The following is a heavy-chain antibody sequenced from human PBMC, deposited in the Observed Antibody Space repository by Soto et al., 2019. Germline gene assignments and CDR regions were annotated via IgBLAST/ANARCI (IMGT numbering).Heavy chain of an antibody. V-gene: IGHV3-33*01. Sequence: QVQLVESGGGVVQPGRSLRLSCAASGFTFSSYGMHWVRQAPGKGLEWVAVIWYDGSNKYYADSVKGRFTISRDNSKNTLYLQMNSLRAEDTAVYYCARDSEDGVVYYWGQGTLVTVSS. CDR2: IWYDGSNK. J-gene: IGHJ4*02. CDR1: GFTFSSYG. D-gene: IGHD2-15*01. CDR3: ARDSEDGVVYY.